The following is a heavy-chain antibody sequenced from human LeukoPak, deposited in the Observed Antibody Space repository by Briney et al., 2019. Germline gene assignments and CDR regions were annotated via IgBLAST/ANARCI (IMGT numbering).Heavy chain of an antibody. D-gene: IGHD2-15*01. CDR1: GFTFSSYW. CDR3: ARIYCSGGSCYGENWFDP. Sequence: GGSLRLSCVASGFTFSSYWMSWVRQAPGKGLEWVASIRTDGSGKYYVDSVKGRFTISRENAKNSLYLQMNSLIAEDTAVYYCARIYCSGGSCYGENWFDPWGQGTLVTVSS. CDR2: IRTDGSGK. J-gene: IGHJ5*02. V-gene: IGHV3-7*03.